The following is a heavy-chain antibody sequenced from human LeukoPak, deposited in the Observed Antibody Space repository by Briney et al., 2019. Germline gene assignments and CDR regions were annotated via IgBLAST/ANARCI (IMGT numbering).Heavy chain of an antibody. CDR2: ISSSGSSI. CDR1: GFTFSSYE. CDR3: ARRGRHAFDI. D-gene: IGHD2-15*01. V-gene: IGHV3-48*03. Sequence: GGSLRLSCAASGFTFSSYEMNWVRQAPGKGLEWVSYISSSGSSIYNADSVKGRFTITRDNAKNSLYLQMNSLRAEDTAVYYCARRGRHAFDIWGQGTMVTVS. J-gene: IGHJ3*02.